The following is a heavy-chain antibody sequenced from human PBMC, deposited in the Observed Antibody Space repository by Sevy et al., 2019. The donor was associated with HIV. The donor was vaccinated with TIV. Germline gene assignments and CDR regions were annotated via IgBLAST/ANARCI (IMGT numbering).Heavy chain of an antibody. J-gene: IGHJ5*02. V-gene: IGHV3-21*01. Sequence: GGSLRLSCAASGFTFSSYSMNWVRQAPGKGLEWVSSISSSSSYIYYADSVKGRFTISRDNAKNSLYLQMNSLRAEDTAVYYCAAFYYGSGSYYNSGWFDPWGLGTLVTVSS. D-gene: IGHD3-10*01. CDR3: AAFYYGSGSYYNSGWFDP. CDR2: ISSSSSYI. CDR1: GFTFSSYS.